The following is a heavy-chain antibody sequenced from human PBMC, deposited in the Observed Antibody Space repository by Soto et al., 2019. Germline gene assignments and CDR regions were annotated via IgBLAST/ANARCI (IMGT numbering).Heavy chain of an antibody. J-gene: IGHJ5*02. CDR2: IIPIFGTA. Sequence: TVKVSCKASGATFSSYAISWVRQAPGQGLEWMGGIIPIFGTANYAQKFEGRVTITADESTSTAYMEQGSLTSEATAGHYGERVPARSSAGSFFYLFGTWRQRSLDIVS. V-gene: IGHV1-69*01. CDR1: GATFSSYA. D-gene: IGHD2-15*01. CDR3: ERVPARSSAGSFFYLFGT.